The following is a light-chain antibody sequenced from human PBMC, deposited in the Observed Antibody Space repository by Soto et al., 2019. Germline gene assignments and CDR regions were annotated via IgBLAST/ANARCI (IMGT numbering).Light chain of an antibody. CDR2: GAS. V-gene: IGKV1-9*01. Sequence: IQLTQSPSSLSASGGDRVTITCRASQGIGSNLAWYLQKPGEAPKLLVYGASTLQGGVPSRFSGSGSGTLFTLTITSLQPEDFATYFCQQSTSYPLTFGGGTKVEIK. CDR3: QQSTSYPLT. J-gene: IGKJ4*01. CDR1: QGIGSN.